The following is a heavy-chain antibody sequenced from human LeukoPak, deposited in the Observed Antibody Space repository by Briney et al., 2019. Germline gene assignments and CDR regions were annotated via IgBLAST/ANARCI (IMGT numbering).Heavy chain of an antibody. J-gene: IGHJ4*02. Sequence: PGGSLRLSCAASGFTFSSYGMHWVRQAPGKGLEWVAVISYDGSNKYYADSVKGRFTISRDNSKNTLYLQMNSLRAEDTAVYYCASPDSYYYGSGSLDYWGQGTLVTVSS. D-gene: IGHD3-10*01. CDR1: GFTFSSYG. CDR2: ISYDGSNK. V-gene: IGHV3-30*03. CDR3: ASPDSYYYGSGSLDY.